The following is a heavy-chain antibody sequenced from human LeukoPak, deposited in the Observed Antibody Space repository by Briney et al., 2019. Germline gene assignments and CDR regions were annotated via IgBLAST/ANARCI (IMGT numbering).Heavy chain of an antibody. J-gene: IGHJ4*02. CDR1: GGSITSYY. V-gene: IGHV4-59*08. D-gene: IGHD4-17*01. Sequence: PSETLSLTCTVSGGSITSYYWSWIRQPPGKGLEWIGYIYYSGRTNCNPSLKSRVTISVDTSKNQFSLKLSSVTAADTAVYYCARHYYGDYGFDYWGQGTLVTVSS. CDR2: IYYSGRT. CDR3: ARHYYGDYGFDY.